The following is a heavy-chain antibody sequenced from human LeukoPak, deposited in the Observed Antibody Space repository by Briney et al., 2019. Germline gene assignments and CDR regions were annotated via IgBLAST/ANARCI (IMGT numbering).Heavy chain of an antibody. D-gene: IGHD4/OR15-4a*01. CDR1: GFTFSTYW. CDR3: ARDGTNSNAFDI. V-gene: IGHV3-74*01. Sequence: GGSLRLSCAASGFTFSTYWMHWVRQAPGKGLVWVSHINSDGSSTSYADSVKGRSTISRDNAKNTLYLQMNSLRAEDTAVYYCARDGTNSNAFDIWGQGTMVTVSS. J-gene: IGHJ3*02. CDR2: INSDGSST.